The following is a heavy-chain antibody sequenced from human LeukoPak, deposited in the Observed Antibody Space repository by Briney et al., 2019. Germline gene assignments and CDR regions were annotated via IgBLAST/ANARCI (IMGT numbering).Heavy chain of an antibody. J-gene: IGHJ5*02. Sequence: SVKVSCKASGGTFSSYAISWVRQAPGQGLEWMGGIIPIFGTANSAQKFQGRVTITADESTSTAYMELSSLRSEDTAVYYCAREVRAIPSWFDPWGQGTLVTVSS. D-gene: IGHD3-10*01. CDR1: GGTFSSYA. V-gene: IGHV1-69*13. CDR3: AREVRAIPSWFDP. CDR2: IIPIFGTA.